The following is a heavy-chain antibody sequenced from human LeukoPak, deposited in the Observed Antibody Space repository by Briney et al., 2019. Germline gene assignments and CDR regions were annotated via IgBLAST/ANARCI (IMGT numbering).Heavy chain of an antibody. V-gene: IGHV3-66*01. CDR2: IYSGGST. Sequence: GGSLRLSCAASGFTVSSNYMSWVRQAPGKGLEWVSVIYSGGSTYYADSVKGRFTISRDNSKNTLYLQMNSLRAEDTAVYYCARSGVASPTWLYYYYGVDVWGQGTTVTVSS. CDR3: ARSGVASPTWLYYYYGVDV. J-gene: IGHJ6*02. CDR1: GFTVSSNY. D-gene: IGHD2-15*01.